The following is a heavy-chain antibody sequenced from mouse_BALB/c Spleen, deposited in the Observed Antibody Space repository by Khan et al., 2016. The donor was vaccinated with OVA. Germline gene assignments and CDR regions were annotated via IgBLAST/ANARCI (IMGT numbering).Heavy chain of an antibody. J-gene: IGHJ3*01. Sequence: QVQLKESGPDLVRPGASVKMSCKASGYTFTNYWIHWVKQRPGQGLEWIGMIDPSNGETILNKKFNDKATLNVDKSSNTAYMQLSSLTSEDSAVYSWARHDYGGFTYWGQGTLVTVSA. CDR3: ARHDYGGFTY. V-gene: IGHV1-74*01. CDR2: IDPSNGET. D-gene: IGHD2-4*01. CDR1: GYTFTNYW.